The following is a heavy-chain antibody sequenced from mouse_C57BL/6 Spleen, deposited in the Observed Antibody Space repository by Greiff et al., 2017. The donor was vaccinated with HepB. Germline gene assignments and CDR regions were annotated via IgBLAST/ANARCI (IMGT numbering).Heavy chain of an antibody. V-gene: IGHV1-80*01. CDR2: IYPRDGDT. D-gene: IGHD1-1*01. J-gene: IGHJ1*03. Sequence: QVQLQQSGAELVKPGASVKISCKASGYAFSSYWMNWVKQRPGKGLEWIGQIYPRDGDTNYNGKFKGKATLTADKSSSTAYMQLSSLTSEDSAVYFCAAHITTVVAPGYFDVWGTGTTVTVSS. CDR1: GYAFSSYW. CDR3: AAHITTVVAPGYFDV.